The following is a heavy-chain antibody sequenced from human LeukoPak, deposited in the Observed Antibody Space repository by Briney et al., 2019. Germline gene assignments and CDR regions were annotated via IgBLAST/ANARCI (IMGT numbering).Heavy chain of an antibody. CDR2: IIPIFGTA. CDR3: ARVWGILSGYSSSWGFDY. Sequence: ASVKVSCKASGGTFSSYAISWVRQAPGQGLEWMGGIIPIFGTANYAQKFQGRVTITADKSTSTAYMELSSLRSEDTAVYYCARVWGILSGYSSSWGFDYWGQGTLVTVSS. V-gene: IGHV1-69*06. J-gene: IGHJ4*02. D-gene: IGHD6-13*01. CDR1: GGTFSSYA.